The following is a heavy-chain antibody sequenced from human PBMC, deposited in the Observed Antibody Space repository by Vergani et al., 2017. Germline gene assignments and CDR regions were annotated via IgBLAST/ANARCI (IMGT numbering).Heavy chain of an antibody. CDR3: AREMSIAARPLDY. CDR1: GFTFSSYS. CDR2: ISSSSSTI. Sequence: EVQLVESGGGLVQPGGSLRLSCAASGFTFSSYSMNWVRQAPGKGVEWVSYISSSSSTIYYADSVKGRFTISRDNAKNSLYLQMNSLRAEDTAVYYCAREMSIAARPLDYWGQGTLVTVSS. V-gene: IGHV3-48*01. J-gene: IGHJ4*02. D-gene: IGHD6-6*01.